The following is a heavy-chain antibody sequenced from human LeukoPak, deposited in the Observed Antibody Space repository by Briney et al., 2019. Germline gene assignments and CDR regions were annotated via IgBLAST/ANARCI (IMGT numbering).Heavy chain of an antibody. CDR2: INHSGST. Sequence: PSETLSLTCAVYGGSFSGYYWSWIRQPPGKGLEWIGEINHSGSTNYNPSLKSRVTISVDTSKNQFSLKLSSVTAADTAVYYCARGDYYYYMDVWGKGTTDTVSS. CDR1: GGSFSGYY. CDR3: ARGDYYYYMDV. V-gene: IGHV4-34*01. J-gene: IGHJ6*03.